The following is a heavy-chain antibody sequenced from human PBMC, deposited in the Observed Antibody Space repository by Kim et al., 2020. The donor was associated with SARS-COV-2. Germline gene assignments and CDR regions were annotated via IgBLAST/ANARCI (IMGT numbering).Heavy chain of an antibody. V-gene: IGHV1-18*01. CDR3: ARPESYGSGSTSWPY. Sequence: ASVKVSCKASGYTFTSYGISWVRQAPGQGLEWMGWISGYNGNTNYAQKLQGRVTMTTDTSTSTAYMELRSLRSDDTAVYYCARPESYGSGSTSWPYWGQGTLVTVSS. D-gene: IGHD3-10*01. CDR2: ISGYNGNT. CDR1: GYTFTSYG. J-gene: IGHJ4*02.